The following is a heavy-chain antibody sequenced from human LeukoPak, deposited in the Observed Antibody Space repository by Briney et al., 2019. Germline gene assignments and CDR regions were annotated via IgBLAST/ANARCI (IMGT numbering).Heavy chain of an antibody. CDR3: ARQGSTGYPNWFDP. J-gene: IGHJ5*02. CDR1: GGSISTGGYY. Sequence: SETLSLTCTVSGGSISTGGYYWSWIRQHPGKGLEWIGNIYYSGSTYYSPSLKSRVTMSVDTSKNQFSLTLISVTAADTAVYFCARQGSTGYPNWFDPWGPGTLVTVSS. D-gene: IGHD3-9*01. CDR2: IYYSGST. V-gene: IGHV4-31*03.